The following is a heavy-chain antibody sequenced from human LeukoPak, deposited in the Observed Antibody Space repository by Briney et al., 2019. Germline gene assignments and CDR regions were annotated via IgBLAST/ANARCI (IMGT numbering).Heavy chain of an antibody. Sequence: GESLKISCKGSGYSFTNYWIGWVRQMPGKGLEWMGIIYPGDSDTRYSPSFQGQVTISADKSISTAYLQWNSLKASDTAIYYCARPRAAVGATIDYWGQGTLVTVSS. CDR3: ARPRAAVGATIDY. CDR2: IYPGDSDT. D-gene: IGHD1-26*01. V-gene: IGHV5-51*01. CDR1: GYSFTNYW. J-gene: IGHJ4*02.